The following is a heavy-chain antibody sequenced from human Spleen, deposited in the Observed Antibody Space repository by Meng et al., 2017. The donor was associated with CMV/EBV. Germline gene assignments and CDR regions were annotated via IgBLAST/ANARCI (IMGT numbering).Heavy chain of an antibody. CDR3: ARDPEYSYSILDT. V-gene: IGHV6-1*01. CDR2: TYYRSKWYN. Sequence: QVPLRQSGAALLKPSQTLSLTCAISGDSVSNTGAAWNWFRQSPSRGLEWLGRTYYRSKWYNEYAESVKSRITINPDTSKNQFSLQLKSVTPDDTAVHYCARDPEYSYSILDTWGQGTLVTVSS. D-gene: IGHD2/OR15-2a*01. CDR1: GDSVSNTGAA. J-gene: IGHJ5*02.